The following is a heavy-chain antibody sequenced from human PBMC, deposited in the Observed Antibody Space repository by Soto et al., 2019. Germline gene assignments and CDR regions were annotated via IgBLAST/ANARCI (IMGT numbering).Heavy chain of an antibody. Sequence: QVQLQESGPGLVKPSETLSLTCTVSGGSISSYDWSWIRQPPGKGLEWIGYIYYSGSTNYNPSLKSRVTISVDTSQNQFSLKLSSVTAADTSVYYCARRYGASFDYWGQGTLVTVSS. J-gene: IGHJ4*02. CDR2: IYYSGST. CDR3: ARRYGASFDY. V-gene: IGHV4-59*01. D-gene: IGHD4-17*01. CDR1: GGSISSYD.